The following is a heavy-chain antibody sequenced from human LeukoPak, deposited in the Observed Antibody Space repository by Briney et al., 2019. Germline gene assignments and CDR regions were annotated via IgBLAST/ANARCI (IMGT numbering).Heavy chain of an antibody. J-gene: IGHJ4*02. CDR2: INHSGST. CDR1: GGAFSGYC. CDR3: ARGLIAVARSQNYFDY. Sequence: SETLSLTCASYGGAFSGYCWSWIRQPPGKGLEWSGEINHSGSTNYNPSLNSRVSIAVDTSKNQFSLKLSSLTAAATAAYYSARGLIAVARSQNYFDYWGQGTLVTVSS. D-gene: IGHD6-19*01. V-gene: IGHV4-34*01.